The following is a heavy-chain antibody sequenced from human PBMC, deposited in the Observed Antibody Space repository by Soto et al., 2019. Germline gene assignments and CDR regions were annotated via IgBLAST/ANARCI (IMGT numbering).Heavy chain of an antibody. D-gene: IGHD3-10*01. Sequence: GGSLRLSCAASGFTFSRFELHWVRQAPGKGLEWTSYISSSGSTAYYASSVEGRFTISRDNANNSVYLQMDSLRAEDTALYYCTRAAWFPYLSFYWGQGALVTVSS. CDR2: ISSSGSTA. CDR1: GFTFSRFE. J-gene: IGHJ4*02. V-gene: IGHV3-48*03. CDR3: TRAAWFPYLSFY.